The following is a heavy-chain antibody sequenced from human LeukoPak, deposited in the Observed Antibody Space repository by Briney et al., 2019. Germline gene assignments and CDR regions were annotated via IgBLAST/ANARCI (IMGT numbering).Heavy chain of an antibody. D-gene: IGHD3-22*01. J-gene: IGHJ4*02. CDR2: IYSGGNT. V-gene: IGHV3-53*01. Sequence: GGSLRLSCAPPGFTVSSSYMSWVRQAPGKGLEWVSVIYSGGNTYYADSVKGRFTISRDNSKNTLFLQMNSLKAEDTALYYCARGYYYHSSGPFDYWGQGTLVTVSS. CDR3: ARGYYYHSSGPFDY. CDR1: GFTVSSSY.